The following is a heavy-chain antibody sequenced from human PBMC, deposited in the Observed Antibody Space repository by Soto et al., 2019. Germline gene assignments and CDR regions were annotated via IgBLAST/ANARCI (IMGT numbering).Heavy chain of an antibody. CDR1: GFIFSSHG. J-gene: IGHJ4*02. Sequence: PGGSLRLSCATSGFIFSSHGMHWVRQAPGKGLEWVAVISYDGNKKYYADSVKGRFTISRDNSMNTLHLQMNSLRVEDTAVYYCAKDRDGYNYEYYFDYWGQGSLVTVSS. CDR2: ISYDGNKK. D-gene: IGHD5-12*01. CDR3: AKDRDGYNYEYYFDY. V-gene: IGHV3-30*18.